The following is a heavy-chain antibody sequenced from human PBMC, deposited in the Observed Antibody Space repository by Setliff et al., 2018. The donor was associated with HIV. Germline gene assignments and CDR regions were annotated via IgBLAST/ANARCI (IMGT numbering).Heavy chain of an antibody. V-gene: IGHV4-59*11. CDR1: GDSISSHS. D-gene: IGHD2-15*01. CDR3: ASTRLTGYCSGGTCYLGWFDP. CDR2: VYYSGNT. J-gene: IGHJ5*02. Sequence: SETLSLTCTVSGDSISSHSWSWIRQSPGKGLEWLGTVYYSGNTQYSPSLKSRVTISIDKSKNQFSLRLTSMSAVDTAVYYCASTRLTGYCSGGTCYLGWFDPWGQGTLVTVSS.